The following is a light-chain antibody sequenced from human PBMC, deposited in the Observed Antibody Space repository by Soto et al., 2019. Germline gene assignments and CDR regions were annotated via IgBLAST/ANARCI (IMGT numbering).Light chain of an antibody. Sequence: QSALTQPPSASGAAGQSVTISCTGTSSDVGGYNYVSWYQQHPGKAPKLMIYDVSKRPSGVPDRFSGSKSGNTASLTVSGLQAEDEADYYCSSYAGTHIVFGTGTKXT. CDR2: DVS. CDR1: SSDVGGYNY. V-gene: IGLV2-8*01. J-gene: IGLJ1*01. CDR3: SSYAGTHIV.